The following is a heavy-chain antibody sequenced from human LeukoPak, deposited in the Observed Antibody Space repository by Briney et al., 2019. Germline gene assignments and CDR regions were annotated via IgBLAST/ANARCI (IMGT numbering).Heavy chain of an antibody. V-gene: IGHV3-7*04. CDR2: IKQEGSEK. D-gene: IGHD5-12*01. CDR3: ARDGTYTDYDPDFDI. J-gene: IGHJ4*02. CDR1: GFTYSRFW. Sequence: GGSLRLSCAASGFTYSRFWMSWVRQAPGKGVEWVANIKQEGSEKYYVDSVKGRFTISRDNAKNSLYLQMNSLRAEDTAVFYCARDGTYTDYDPDFDIWGQGTLVTVSS.